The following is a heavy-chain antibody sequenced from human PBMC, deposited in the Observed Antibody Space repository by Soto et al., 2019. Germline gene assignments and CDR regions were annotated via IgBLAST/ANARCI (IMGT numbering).Heavy chain of an antibody. V-gene: IGHV3-23*01. CDR3: AKVYGKYCTGGTCYFDY. CDR2: ISGGGSRT. D-gene: IGHD2-8*02. Sequence: GALRLSCAASGFTFSSYAVSWVRQAPGKGLEWVSGISGGGSRTYYADTVKGRFTISRDNSRNTLYLQMNRLRVEDAAVYYCAKVYGKYCTGGTCYFDYWGRGTLVTVSS. CDR1: GFTFSSYA. J-gene: IGHJ4*02.